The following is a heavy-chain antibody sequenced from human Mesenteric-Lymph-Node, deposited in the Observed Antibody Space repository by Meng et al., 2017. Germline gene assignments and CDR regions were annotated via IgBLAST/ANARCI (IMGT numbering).Heavy chain of an antibody. Sequence: GESLKISCAASGFTFSSYAMSWVRQAPGKGLEWVSAISGSGSSTYYADSVKGRFTISRDNSKNTLYLQMNSLRAEDTAVYYCAKGGPYNWFHPWGQGTLVTVSS. CDR3: AKGGPYNWFHP. CDR1: GFTFSSYA. D-gene: IGHD2-15*01. V-gene: IGHV3-23*01. CDR2: ISGSGSST. J-gene: IGHJ5*02.